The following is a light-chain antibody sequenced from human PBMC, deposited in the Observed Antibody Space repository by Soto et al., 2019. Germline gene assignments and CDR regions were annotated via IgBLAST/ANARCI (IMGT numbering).Light chain of an antibody. Sequence: QSVLTQPASVSGSPGQSITISCTGTSSDVGSYDLVSWCQQHPGKAPRLIIYEVTKRPSGVSNRFSGSKSGSTASLTFSGLQAEDEADYFCCSYAGVSTFVFGTGTKVTVL. CDR1: SSDVGSYDL. V-gene: IGLV2-23*02. J-gene: IGLJ1*01. CDR2: EVT. CDR3: CSYAGVSTFV.